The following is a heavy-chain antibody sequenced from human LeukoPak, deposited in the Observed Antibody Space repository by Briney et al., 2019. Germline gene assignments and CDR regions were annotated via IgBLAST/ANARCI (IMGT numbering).Heavy chain of an antibody. CDR2: FDPEDGET. CDR3: ATVAAAGNNY. D-gene: IGHD6-13*01. Sequence: GSVKVSCKVSGYTLTELSMHWVRQAPGKGLEWMGGFDPEDGETIYAQKFQGRVTMTEDTSTDTAFMELSSLRSEDTAVYYCATVAAAGNNYWGQGTLVTVSS. V-gene: IGHV1-24*01. CDR1: GYTLTELS. J-gene: IGHJ4*02.